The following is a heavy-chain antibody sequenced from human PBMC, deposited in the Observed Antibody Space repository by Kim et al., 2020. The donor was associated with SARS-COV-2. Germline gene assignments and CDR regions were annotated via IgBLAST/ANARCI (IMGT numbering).Heavy chain of an antibody. CDR1: GYRFNSFD. Sequence: ASVKVSCKASGYRFNSFDINWVRQATGQGLEWMGWMNPKSGNTGYEQRFKDRVTLTKSTSESTAYMELSSLTFEDTAVYYCARGYSSSSELDFFYLDVWG. CDR3: ARGYSSSSELDFFYLDV. CDR2: MNPKSGNT. J-gene: IGHJ6*03. V-gene: IGHV1-8*01. D-gene: IGHD6-6*01.